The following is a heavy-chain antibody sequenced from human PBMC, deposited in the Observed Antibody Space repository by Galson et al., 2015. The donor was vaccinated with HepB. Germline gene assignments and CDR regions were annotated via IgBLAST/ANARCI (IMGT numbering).Heavy chain of an antibody. D-gene: IGHD4-17*01. CDR2: INTNAGNP. V-gene: IGHV7-4-1*02. CDR3: AREGAYGDYVHLDY. J-gene: IGHJ4*02. Sequence: SVKVSCKASGCTFTSYAMNWVRQAPGQGLEWMGWINTNAGNPTYAQGFTGRFVFSLDTSVSTAYLQISSLKAEDTAVYYCAREGAYGDYVHLDYWGQGTLVTVSS. CDR1: GCTFTSYA.